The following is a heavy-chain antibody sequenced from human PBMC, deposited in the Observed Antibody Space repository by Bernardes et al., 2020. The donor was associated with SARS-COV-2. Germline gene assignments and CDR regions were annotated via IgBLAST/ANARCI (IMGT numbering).Heavy chain of an antibody. CDR3: ARDMWFGEGYYYYGMDV. V-gene: IGHV3-7*01. D-gene: IGHD3-10*01. CDR2: IKQDGSEK. Sequence: GGSLRLSRAASGFTFSSYWMSWVRQAPGKGLEWVANIKQDGSEKYYVDSVKGRFTISRDNAKNSLYLQMNSLRAEDTAVYYCARDMWFGEGYYYYGMDVRGQGTTVTVSS. J-gene: IGHJ6*02. CDR1: GFTFSSYW.